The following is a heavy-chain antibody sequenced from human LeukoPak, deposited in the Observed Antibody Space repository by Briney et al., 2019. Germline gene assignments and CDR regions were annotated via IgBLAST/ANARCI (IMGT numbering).Heavy chain of an antibody. Sequence: ASVKASCKASGYTFTSYDINWVRQATGQGLEWMGWMNPNSGNTGYAQKFQGRVTMTRNTSISTAYMELSSLRSEDTAVYYCASGPRRYCSSTSCYVKDYWGQGTLVTVSS. CDR2: MNPNSGNT. CDR3: ASGPRRYCSSTSCYVKDY. D-gene: IGHD2-2*01. V-gene: IGHV1-8*01. CDR1: GYTFTSYD. J-gene: IGHJ4*02.